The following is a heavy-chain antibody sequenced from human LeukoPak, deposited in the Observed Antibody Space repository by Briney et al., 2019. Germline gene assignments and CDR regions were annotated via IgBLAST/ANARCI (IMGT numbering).Heavy chain of an antibody. Sequence: GGSLRLSCAASGFTFSSYEMNWVGQAPGKGLEWVSYISSSGSTIYYADSVKGRFTISRDNAKNSLYLQMNSLRAEDTAVYYCARERICSGGSCPFDPWGQGTLVTVSS. CDR3: ARERICSGGSCPFDP. CDR1: GFTFSSYE. V-gene: IGHV3-48*03. D-gene: IGHD2-15*01. J-gene: IGHJ5*02. CDR2: ISSSGSTI.